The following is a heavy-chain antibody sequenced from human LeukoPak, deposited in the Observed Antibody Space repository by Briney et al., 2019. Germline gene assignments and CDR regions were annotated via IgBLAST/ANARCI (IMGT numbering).Heavy chain of an antibody. Sequence: GASVKVSCKASGYTFTSYDINWVRQDTGQGLEWMGCMNPNSGNTGYAQKFQGRVTMTRNTSISTAYMEVSSLKSEDTAVYYCVRGLNGGSYYDVDYWGQGTLVTVSS. CDR3: VRGLNGGSYYDVDY. CDR1: GYTFTSYD. V-gene: IGHV1-8*01. D-gene: IGHD1-26*01. CDR2: MNPNSGNT. J-gene: IGHJ4*02.